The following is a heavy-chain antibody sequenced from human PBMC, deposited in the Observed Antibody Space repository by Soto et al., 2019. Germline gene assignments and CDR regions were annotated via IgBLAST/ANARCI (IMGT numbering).Heavy chain of an antibody. CDR3: ARHTWWHFD. CDR2: IKRDGLEK. V-gene: IGHV3-7*04. CDR1: GFTFKDYS. J-gene: IGHJ4*02. D-gene: IGHD2-8*02. Sequence: EVQLVESGGDLVQPGGSLRLSCAASGFTFKDYSMTWMRQAPGRGPEWVANIKRDGLEKYYAESVRGRFVISRDDAKNSLYLQLNGLRVEDTAVYYCARHTWWHFDWGQGTLVTVSS.